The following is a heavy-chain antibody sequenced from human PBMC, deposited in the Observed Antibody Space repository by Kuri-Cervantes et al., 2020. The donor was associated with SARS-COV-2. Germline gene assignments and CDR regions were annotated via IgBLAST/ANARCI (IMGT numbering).Heavy chain of an antibody. D-gene: IGHD4-23*01. J-gene: IGHJ4*02. CDR1: GYTFTSYY. Sequence: ASVKVSCKASGYTFTSYYMHWVRQAPGQGLEWMGIINPSGGSTSYAQKFQGRVTVTRDTSTSTVYMELSSLRSEDTAVYYCAREGRDDGGNSLTSMGYFDYWGQGTLVTVSS. CDR2: INPSGGST. V-gene: IGHV1-46*03. CDR3: AREGRDDGGNSLTSMGYFDY.